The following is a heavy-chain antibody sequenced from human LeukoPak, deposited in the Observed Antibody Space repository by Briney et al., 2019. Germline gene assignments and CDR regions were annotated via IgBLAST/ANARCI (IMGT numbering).Heavy chain of an antibody. V-gene: IGHV1-69*13. CDR3: ARDLHYDFWSGYSLDY. J-gene: IGHJ4*02. CDR1: GYTLTELS. Sequence: SVKVSCKVSGYTLTELSMHWVRQAPGQGLEWMGGIIPIFGTANYAQKFQGRVTITADESTSTAYMELSGLRSEDTAVYYCARDLHYDFWSGYSLDYWGQGTLVTVSS. CDR2: IIPIFGTA. D-gene: IGHD3-3*01.